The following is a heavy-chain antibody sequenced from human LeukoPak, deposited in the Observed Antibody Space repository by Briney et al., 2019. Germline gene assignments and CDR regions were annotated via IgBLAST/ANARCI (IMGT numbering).Heavy chain of an antibody. CDR1: GGSISSYY. J-gene: IGHJ4*02. Sequence: SETLSLTCTVSGGSISSYYWSWIRQPPGKGLEWIGYIYYSGSTNYNPSLKSRVTISVDTSKNQFSLKLSSVTAADTAVYYCASQLYYYDSSGYYSPDYWGQGTLVTVSS. V-gene: IGHV4-59*08. CDR3: ASQLYYYDSSGYYSPDY. CDR2: IYYSGST. D-gene: IGHD3-22*01.